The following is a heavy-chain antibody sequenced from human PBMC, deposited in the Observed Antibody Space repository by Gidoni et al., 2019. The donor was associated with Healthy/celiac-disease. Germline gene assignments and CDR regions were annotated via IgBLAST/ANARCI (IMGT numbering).Heavy chain of an antibody. J-gene: IGHJ6*03. CDR2: IIPIFGTA. CDR1: GGTFRSYA. D-gene: IGHD2-2*01. V-gene: IGHV1-69*01. Sequence: QVQLVQSGAEVKKPGSSVKVSCKASGGTFRSYAISWVRPAPGQGLEWMGGIIPIFGTANYAQKFQGRVTITADESTSTAYMELSSLRSEDTAVYYCARDEVVVVPAAKDNYYYYYYMDVWGKGTTVTVSS. CDR3: ARDEVVVVPAAKDNYYYYYYMDV.